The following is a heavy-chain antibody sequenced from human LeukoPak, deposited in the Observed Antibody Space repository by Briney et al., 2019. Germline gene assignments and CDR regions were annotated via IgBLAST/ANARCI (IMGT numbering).Heavy chain of an antibody. Sequence: GRSLRLSCAASGFTFSSYGMRWVRQAPGKGLEWVAVIWYDGSNKYYADSVKGRFTISRDNSKNTLYLQMNSLRAEDTAVYYCARGGGRTKIHYFDYWGQGTLVTVSS. CDR1: GFTFSSYG. CDR2: IWYDGSNK. J-gene: IGHJ4*02. D-gene: IGHD3-16*01. V-gene: IGHV3-33*01. CDR3: ARGGGRTKIHYFDY.